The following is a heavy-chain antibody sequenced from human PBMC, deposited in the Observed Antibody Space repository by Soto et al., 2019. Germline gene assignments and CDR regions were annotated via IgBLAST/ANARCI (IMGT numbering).Heavy chain of an antibody. V-gene: IGHV3-23*01. CDR3: AKDDSSGYYIIDY. CDR1: GFTFSSYA. CDR2: ISGSGGST. Sequence: LRLSCAASGFTFSSYAMSWVRQAPGKGLEWVSAISGSGGSTYYADSVKGRFTISRDNSKNTLYLQMNSLRAEDTAVYYCAKDDSSGYYIIDYWGQGTLVTAPQ. J-gene: IGHJ4*02. D-gene: IGHD3-22*01.